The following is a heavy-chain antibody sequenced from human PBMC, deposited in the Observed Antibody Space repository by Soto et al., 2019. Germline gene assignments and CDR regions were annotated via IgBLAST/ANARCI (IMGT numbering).Heavy chain of an antibody. V-gene: IGHV1-69*04. J-gene: IGHJ4*02. D-gene: IGHD4-17*01. Sequence: SVKVSCKASGGTFSIYSISWVRQAPGQGLEWMGRIIPILDIAIYAQKFQGRVTMTEDTSTDTAYMELSSLRSEDTAVYYCATDGMTTVTTGDYWGQGTLVTVSS. CDR2: IIPILDIA. CDR3: ATDGMTTVTTGDY. CDR1: GGTFSIYS.